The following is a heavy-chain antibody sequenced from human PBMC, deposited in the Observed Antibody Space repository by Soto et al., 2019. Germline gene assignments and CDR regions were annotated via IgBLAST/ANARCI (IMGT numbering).Heavy chain of an antibody. J-gene: IGHJ3*02. Sequence: SETLSLTCTVSGGSVSTYYWSWIRQPPGKELEWIAYIYYSGSTSYNPSLKSRVTISVDTSKNQFSLKLSSVTAADTAVYYCACTYDDSGPNSGGYGFDIWGQGPIVT. CDR1: GGSVSTYY. CDR3: ACTYDDSGPNSGGYGFDI. CDR2: IYYSGST. D-gene: IGHD3-22*01. V-gene: IGHV4-59*02.